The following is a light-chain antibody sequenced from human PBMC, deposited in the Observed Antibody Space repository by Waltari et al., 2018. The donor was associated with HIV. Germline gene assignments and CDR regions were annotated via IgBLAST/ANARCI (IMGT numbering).Light chain of an antibody. V-gene: IGLV7-46*01. Sequence: QAVVTQEPSLTVSPGGTVTLTCGSSTGAVTSGHYPYWFQQNPGQASRTLISDPNTKHPWTPARFSGSLLGGKAALTLSGAQPEDEAEYYCLLSYSGTRVFGGGTKLTVL. CDR3: LLSYSGTRV. CDR1: TGAVTSGHY. J-gene: IGLJ3*02. CDR2: DPN.